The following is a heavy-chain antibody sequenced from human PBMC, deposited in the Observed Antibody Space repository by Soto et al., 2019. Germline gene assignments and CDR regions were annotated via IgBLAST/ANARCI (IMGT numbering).Heavy chain of an antibody. J-gene: IGHJ4*02. CDR2: IIPIFGTP. CDR3: ARDREPDYDFWTGYPL. D-gene: IGHD3-3*01. CDR1: GGTFINYA. V-gene: IGHV1-69*01. Sequence: QVQLVQSGAEVKKPGSSVKISCKTSGGTFINYAISWVPQAPGQGLEWMGGIIPIFGTPNYAQKFQGRVTITADESTSTAYMELSSLRSEDTAVYFCARDREPDYDFWTGYPLWGQGTLVTVSS.